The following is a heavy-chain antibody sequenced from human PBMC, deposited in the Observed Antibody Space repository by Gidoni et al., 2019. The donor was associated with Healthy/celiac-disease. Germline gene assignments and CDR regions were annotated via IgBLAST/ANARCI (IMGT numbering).Heavy chain of an antibody. D-gene: IGHD6-19*01. CDR1: GGSFSGSY. V-gene: IGHV4-34*01. Sequence: QVQLQQWGAGLLKPSETLSLTCAVYGGSFSGSYWSWIRQPPGKGLEWIGEINHSGSTNYNPSLKSRVTISVDTSKNQFSLKLSSVTAADTAVYYCARGAFRGWQLHGALGYYYYMDVWGKGTTVTVSS. CDR3: ARGAFRGWQLHGALGYYYYMDV. CDR2: INHSGST. J-gene: IGHJ6*03.